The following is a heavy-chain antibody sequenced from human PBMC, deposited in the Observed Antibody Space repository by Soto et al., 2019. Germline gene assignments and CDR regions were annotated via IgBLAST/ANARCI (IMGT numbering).Heavy chain of an antibody. D-gene: IGHD2-15*01. Sequence: QVQLVQSGAEVKKPGASVKVSCKASGYTFTSYAMHWVRQAPGQRLEWMGWFNAGNGNTKYSQKFQGRVTITRDTSASTAYMELSSLRSEDTAVYFCARLPYCSGGSCYNWYFDLWGRGTLVTVSS. J-gene: IGHJ2*01. CDR3: ARLPYCSGGSCYNWYFDL. CDR2: FNAGNGNT. CDR1: GYTFTSYA. V-gene: IGHV1-3*01.